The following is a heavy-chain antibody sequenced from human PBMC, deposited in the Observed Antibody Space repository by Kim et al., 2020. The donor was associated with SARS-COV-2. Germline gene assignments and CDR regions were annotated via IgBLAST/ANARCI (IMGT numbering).Heavy chain of an antibody. D-gene: IGHD2-2*01. V-gene: IGHV3-15*01. CDR2: IKSKTDGGTT. Sequence: GGSLRLSCAASGFTFSNAWMSWVRQAPGKGLEWVGRIKSKTDGGTTDYAAPVKGRFTISRDDSKNTLYLQMNSLKTEDTAVYYCTSRVPAALYYYYGMDVWGQGTTVTVSS. CDR3: TSRVPAALYYYYGMDV. J-gene: IGHJ6*02. CDR1: GFTFSNAW.